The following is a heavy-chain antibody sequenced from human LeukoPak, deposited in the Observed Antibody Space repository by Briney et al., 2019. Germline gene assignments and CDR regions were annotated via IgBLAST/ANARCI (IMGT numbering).Heavy chain of an antibody. CDR3: AKNEVPAALNPYYMDV. CDR2: ISGSGGST. J-gene: IGHJ6*03. D-gene: IGHD2-2*01. Sequence: GGSLRLSCAASGFTFSSYAMSWVRQAPGKGLEWVSAISGSGGSTYYADSVKGRFTISRDNSKNTVYLQMNSLRAEDTAVYYCAKNEVPAALNPYYMDVWGKGTTVTVSS. V-gene: IGHV3-23*01. CDR1: GFTFSSYA.